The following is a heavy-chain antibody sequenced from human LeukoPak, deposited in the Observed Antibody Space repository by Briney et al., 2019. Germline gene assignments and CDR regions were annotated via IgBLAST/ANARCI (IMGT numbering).Heavy chain of an antibody. CDR1: GFTFSSYN. CDR2: ISSNGGST. CDR3: ALGGSGWSPFDY. J-gene: IGHJ4*02. V-gene: IGHV3-64*01. D-gene: IGHD6-19*01. Sequence: GGSLRLSCAASGFTFSSYNINWVRQAPGKGLEYVSAISSNGGSTYYANSVKGRFTISRDNSKNTLYLQMGSLRAEDMAVYYCALGGSGWSPFDYWGQGTLVTVSS.